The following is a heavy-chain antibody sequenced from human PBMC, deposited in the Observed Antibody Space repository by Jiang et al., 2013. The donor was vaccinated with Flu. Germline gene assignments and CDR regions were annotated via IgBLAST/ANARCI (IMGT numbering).Heavy chain of an antibody. Sequence: KSRVTISVDTSKNQXSLKLSSVTAADTAVYYCARARYSYGAPLGDFDYWGQGTLVTVSS. D-gene: IGHD5-18*01. CDR3: ARARYSYGAPLGDFDY. J-gene: IGHJ4*02. V-gene: IGHV4-59*01.